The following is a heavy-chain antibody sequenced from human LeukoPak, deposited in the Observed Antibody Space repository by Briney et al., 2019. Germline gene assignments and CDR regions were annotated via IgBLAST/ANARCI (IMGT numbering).Heavy chain of an antibody. D-gene: IGHD3-10*01. CDR3: ARVSTMVQGTYYYYMDV. CDR2: IYYSGST. CDR1: GGSISSYY. J-gene: IGHJ6*03. V-gene: IGHV4-59*01. Sequence: SETLSLTCTVSGGSISSYYWSWIRQPPGKGLEWIGYIYYSGSTNYNPSLKSRVTISVDTSKNQFSLKLSSVTAADTAVYYCARVSTMVQGTYYYYMDVWGKGTTVTVSS.